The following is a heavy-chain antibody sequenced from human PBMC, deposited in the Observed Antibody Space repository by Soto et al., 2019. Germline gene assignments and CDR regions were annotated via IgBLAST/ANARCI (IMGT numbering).Heavy chain of an antibody. CDR3: AKANKGSITIFGVADYGMDV. CDR1: GFTCSHAW. Sequence: PVGSLRLSCAASGFTCSHAWMHWVRQAPGKGLEWVGRIKSKTAGETRDYAAPVKGRFTISRDDSENSLYLQMNSLKTEDTALYYCAKANKGSITIFGVADYGMDVWGQGTTVTVSS. CDR2: IKSKTAGETR. V-gene: IGHV3-15*07. J-gene: IGHJ6*02. D-gene: IGHD3-3*01.